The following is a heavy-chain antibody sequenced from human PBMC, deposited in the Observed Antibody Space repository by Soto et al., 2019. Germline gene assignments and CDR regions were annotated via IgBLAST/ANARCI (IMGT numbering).Heavy chain of an antibody. Sequence: QVQLVQSGADVKKPGASVTVPCKASGYTFTMYGISWVRQAPGQGLEWMGWITPYNGNTQYAQKFQGRVTMTTDTSTSTAYMELRSLRSDXXXVYXXXXXEGFLDFWGQGTLVTVSS. D-gene: IGHD2-15*01. J-gene: IGHJ4*02. CDR1: GYTFTMYG. CDR2: ITPYNGNT. V-gene: IGHV1-18*01. CDR3: XXXEGFLDF.